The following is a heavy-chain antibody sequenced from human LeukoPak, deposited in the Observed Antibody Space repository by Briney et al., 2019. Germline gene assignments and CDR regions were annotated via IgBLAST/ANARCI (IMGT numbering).Heavy chain of an antibody. D-gene: IGHD6-13*01. J-gene: IGHJ4*02. CDR1: GYSISSGYY. CDR2: ISGRGGST. V-gene: IGHV3-23*01. CDR3: AKDLRSSSWYDYFDY. Sequence: ASETLSLTCTVSGYSISSGYYWGWIRQPPGKGLEWVSAISGRGGSTYYADSVKGRFTISRDNSKNTLYLQMNSLRAEDTAIYYCAKDLRSSSWYDYFDYWGQGTLVTVSS.